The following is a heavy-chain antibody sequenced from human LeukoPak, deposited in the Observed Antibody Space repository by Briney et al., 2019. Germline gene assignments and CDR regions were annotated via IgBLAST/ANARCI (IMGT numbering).Heavy chain of an antibody. Sequence: SGTLSLTCAVSGGSINNNDWWNWWSWVRQPPGKGLEWIGEIFHSGSSNYNPSLKSRVTISVDKSKNQFSLKLSSVTAADTAVYYCARYLWAAATTWFDPWGQGILVTVSS. J-gene: IGHJ5*02. V-gene: IGHV4-4*02. CDR1: GGSINNNDWWNW. CDR2: IFHSGSS. D-gene: IGHD6-13*01. CDR3: ARYLWAAATTWFDP.